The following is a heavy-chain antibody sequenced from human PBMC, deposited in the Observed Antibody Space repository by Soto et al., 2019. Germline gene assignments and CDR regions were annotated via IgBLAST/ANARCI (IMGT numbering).Heavy chain of an antibody. J-gene: IGHJ4*02. Sequence: SETLSHTCTVSGGSISSYYWSWIRQPPGKGLEWIGYIYYSGSTNYNPSLKSRVTISVDTSKNQFSLKLSSVTAADTAVYYCARTDVVVAAYTTFDYWGQGPLVTVSS. CDR1: GGSISSYY. CDR3: ARTDVVVAAYTTFDY. D-gene: IGHD2-15*01. V-gene: IGHV4-59*08. CDR2: IYYSGST.